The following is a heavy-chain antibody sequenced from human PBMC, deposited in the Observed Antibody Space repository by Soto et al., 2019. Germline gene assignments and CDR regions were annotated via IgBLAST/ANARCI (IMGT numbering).Heavy chain of an antibody. V-gene: IGHV1-18*01. CDR2: ISAYNGNT. Sequence: QVQLVQSGAEVKKPGASVKVSCKASGYTFTSYGISWVRQAPGQGLEWMGWISAYNGNTNYAQKLQGRVTMTTDTSTSTACMELRSLRSDDTAVYYCAREMPSPGGYYYGMDVWGQGTTVTVSS. D-gene: IGHD2-2*01. CDR3: AREMPSPGGYYYGMDV. J-gene: IGHJ6*02. CDR1: GYTFTSYG.